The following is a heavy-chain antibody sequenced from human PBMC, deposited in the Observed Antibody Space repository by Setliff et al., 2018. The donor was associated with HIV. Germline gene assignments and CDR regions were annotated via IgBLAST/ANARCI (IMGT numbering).Heavy chain of an antibody. Sequence: GGSLRLSCAASGFTFSSYWMSWVRQAPGKGLEWVANIKQDGSEKYYADSVKGRFTISRDNDKNSVHLKMTSLRAEDTAVYYCASSGSGSYINWFGPWGQGTLVTVSS. J-gene: IGHJ5*02. CDR3: ASSGSGSYINWFGP. V-gene: IGHV3-7*02. CDR1: GFTFSSYW. CDR2: IKQDGSEK. D-gene: IGHD3-10*01.